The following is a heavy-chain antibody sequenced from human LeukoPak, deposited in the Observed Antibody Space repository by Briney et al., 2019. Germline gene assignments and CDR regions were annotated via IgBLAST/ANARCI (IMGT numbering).Heavy chain of an antibody. Sequence: PPGGSLRLSCAASGFTFDDYAMHWVRQAPGKGLEWVSLISWDGGSTYYADSVKGRFTISRDNSKNSLYLQMNSLRAEDTALYYCAKGSRSGSYYMGYFDYWGQGTLVTVSS. J-gene: IGHJ4*02. CDR3: AKGSRSGSYYMGYFDY. D-gene: IGHD3-10*01. CDR2: ISWDGGST. CDR1: GFTFDDYA. V-gene: IGHV3-43D*03.